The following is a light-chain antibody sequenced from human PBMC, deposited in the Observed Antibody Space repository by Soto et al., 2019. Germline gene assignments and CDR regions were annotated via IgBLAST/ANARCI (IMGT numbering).Light chain of an antibody. CDR3: QQYNDWPPFT. Sequence: EIVMTQSPATLSVSPGETATLSCRASQSVSSNLAWYQQKPGQAPRLLIYGASTRATGMPARFSGSGSGTEFTLTISSLQSEDFAVYYCQQYNDWPPFTFGPGTKVDI. J-gene: IGKJ3*01. CDR1: QSVSSN. CDR2: GAS. V-gene: IGKV3-15*01.